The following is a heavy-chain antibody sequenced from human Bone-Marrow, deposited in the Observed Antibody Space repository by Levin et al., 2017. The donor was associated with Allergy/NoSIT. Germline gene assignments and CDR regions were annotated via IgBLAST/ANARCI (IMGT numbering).Heavy chain of an antibody. V-gene: IGHV4-39*07. CDR3: ASAHPRYGNGWYSEYFQH. CDR1: GGSITSSSYY. CDR2: IYYSGTT. J-gene: IGHJ1*01. Sequence: PSQTLSLTCTVSGGSITSSSYYWGWVRQPPGKGLEWIGSIYYSGTTFYNPSLKSRVTISVDTSKNQFSLRVSSVTAAEMAVYYCASAHPRYGNGWYSEYFQHWGQGTLVTVSS. D-gene: IGHD6-19*01.